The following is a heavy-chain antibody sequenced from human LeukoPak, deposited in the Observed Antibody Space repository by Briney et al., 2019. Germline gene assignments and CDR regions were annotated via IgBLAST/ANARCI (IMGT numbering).Heavy chain of an antibody. Sequence: SQTLSLTCTVAGGSLSSGGYYWSWIRQHPGRGLEWIGYIYYSGSTYYNPSLKSRVTISVDTSKNQFSLKLSSVTAADTAVYYCARVLPRGGSCFDYWGQGTLVTVSS. D-gene: IGHD2-15*01. CDR3: ARVLPRGGSCFDY. J-gene: IGHJ4*02. V-gene: IGHV4-31*03. CDR1: GGSLSSGGYY. CDR2: IYYSGST.